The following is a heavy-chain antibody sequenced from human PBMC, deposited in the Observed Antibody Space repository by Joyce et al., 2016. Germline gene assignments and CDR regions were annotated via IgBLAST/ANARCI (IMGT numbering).Heavy chain of an antibody. CDR1: GFTFVGYA. CDR3: VRPRVAVAGTRWFDP. J-gene: IGHJ5*02. D-gene: IGHD6-13*01. V-gene: IGHV3-23*01. CDR2: IGAGSRGT. Sequence: EVQLLESGGGLVQPGGSLRLSCTASGFTFVGYAMSWVRRAPGKGLEWVSAIGAGSRGTNYADSVRGRFTISRDDSENSLYLHMCGLRSDDTAVYYCVRPRVAVAGTRWFDPWGQGTLVTVSS.